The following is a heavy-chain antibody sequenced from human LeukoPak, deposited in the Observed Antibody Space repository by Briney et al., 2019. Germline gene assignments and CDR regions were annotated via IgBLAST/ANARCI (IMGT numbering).Heavy chain of an antibody. V-gene: IGHV3-64*01. Sequence: GGPLRLSCAASGFTFSNYAMYWVRQAPGKGLEYVSGVSNNGDSTYYANSVQGRFIISRDNSKNTLYLQMGSLRTEDMAVYYCAKVGLSGLVRVYFDYWGQGTLVTVSS. J-gene: IGHJ4*02. D-gene: IGHD6-19*01. CDR3: AKVGLSGLVRVYFDY. CDR1: GFTFSNYA. CDR2: VSNNGDST.